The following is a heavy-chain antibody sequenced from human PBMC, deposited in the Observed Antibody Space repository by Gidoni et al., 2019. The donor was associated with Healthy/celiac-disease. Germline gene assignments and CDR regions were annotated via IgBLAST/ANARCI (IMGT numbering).Heavy chain of an antibody. V-gene: IGHV4-34*01. D-gene: IGHD3-16*02. CDR1: GGSFSGYS. CDR3: ARNDYVWGSYRSYYFDY. Sequence: QVQLQQWGAGLLKPSETLSLTCAAYGGSFSGYSWSWIRQPPGNGLEWIGESNNSGSTNYNPSLKSRVTISVDTSKNQFSLKLSSVTAADTAVYYCARNDYVWGSYRSYYFDYWGQGTLVTVSS. CDR2: SNNSGST. J-gene: IGHJ4*02.